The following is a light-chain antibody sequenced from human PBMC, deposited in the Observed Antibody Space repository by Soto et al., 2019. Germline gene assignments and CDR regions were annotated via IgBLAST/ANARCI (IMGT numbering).Light chain of an antibody. J-gene: IGKJ4*01. CDR2: DAS. Sequence: EIVLTQSPATLSLSPGERDTLSCRASRSVTTFLAWYQQKPGQAPRLLIYDASKRATGVPTRFSGSGSGTDFTLTTSSLEPEDFAVYHCQQRTNWPLTFGGGTKVERK. CDR3: QQRTNWPLT. CDR1: RSVTTF. V-gene: IGKV3-11*01.